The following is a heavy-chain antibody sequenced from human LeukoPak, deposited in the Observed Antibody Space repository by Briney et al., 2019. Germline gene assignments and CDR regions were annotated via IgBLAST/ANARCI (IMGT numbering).Heavy chain of an antibody. V-gene: IGHV3-33*06. D-gene: IGHD6-13*01. J-gene: IGHJ6*02. CDR2: IWYDGSNK. CDR1: GFTFSSYG. Sequence: GGSLRLSCAASGFTFSSYGMHWVRQAPGKGLEWVAVIWYDGSNKYYADSVKGRFTISRDNSKNTLYLQMNSLRAEDTAVYYCAKDGGTAAGTGYYYYGMDVWGQGTTVTVSS. CDR3: AKDGGTAAGTGYYYYGMDV.